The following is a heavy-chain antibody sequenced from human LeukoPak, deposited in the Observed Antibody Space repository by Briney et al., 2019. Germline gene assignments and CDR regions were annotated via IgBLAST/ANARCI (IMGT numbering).Heavy chain of an antibody. D-gene: IGHD3-9*01. V-gene: IGHV3-33*01. J-gene: IGHJ3*02. CDR3: AREGDILRGADAFDI. CDR1: GFTFSSYG. Sequence: PGRSLRLSCAASGFTFSSYGMHWVRQAPGKGLEWVAVIWYDGSNKYSADSVKGRFTISRDNSKNTLYLQMNSLRAEDTAVYYCAREGDILRGADAFDIWGQGTLVTISS. CDR2: IWYDGSNK.